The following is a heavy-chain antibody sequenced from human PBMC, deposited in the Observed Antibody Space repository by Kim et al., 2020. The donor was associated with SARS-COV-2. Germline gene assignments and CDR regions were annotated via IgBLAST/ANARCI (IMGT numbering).Heavy chain of an antibody. CDR2: ISHDGSDK. V-gene: IGHV3-30*18. J-gene: IGHJ6*02. Sequence: GGSLRLSCAASRFSFKSYGMHWVRQAPGKGLEWVAVISHDGSDKQYADSVKGRFTISRDNFKNRLFLQMSGLTTDDTAIYYCAKDLKSIIQEVTDHSYGIDFWGLGTTVTVSS. D-gene: IGHD1-1*01. CDR3: AKDLKSIIQEVTDHSYGIDF. CDR1: RFSFKSYG.